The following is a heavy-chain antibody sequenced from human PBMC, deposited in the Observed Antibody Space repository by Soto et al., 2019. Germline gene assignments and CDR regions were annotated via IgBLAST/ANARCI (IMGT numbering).Heavy chain of an antibody. CDR1: GGPICSSSYY. V-gene: IGHV4-39*01. D-gene: IGHD1-26*01. CDR2: IYYSGST. J-gene: IGHJ4*02. Sequence: PSESLSLPCTVSGGPICSSSYYWGWFRQPPGKVLEWTGSIYYSGSTYYNPSLKSRVTISVDTSKNQFSLKLSSVTAADTAVYYCARLQVGATLLLDYVCQETLVPISS. CDR3: ARLQVGATLLLDY.